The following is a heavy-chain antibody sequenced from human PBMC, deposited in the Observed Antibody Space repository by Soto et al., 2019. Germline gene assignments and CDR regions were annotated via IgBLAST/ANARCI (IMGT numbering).Heavy chain of an antibody. CDR1: GYSFTSYW. Sequence: GESLKISCKGSGYSFTSYWISWVRQMPGKGLEWMGRIDPSDSYTNYSPSFQGHVTISADKSISTAYLQWSSLKASDTAMYYCASGISVAGNYYYYGMDVWGQGTTGTVS. V-gene: IGHV5-10-1*01. D-gene: IGHD6-19*01. CDR3: ASGISVAGNYYYYGMDV. J-gene: IGHJ6*02. CDR2: IDPSDSYT.